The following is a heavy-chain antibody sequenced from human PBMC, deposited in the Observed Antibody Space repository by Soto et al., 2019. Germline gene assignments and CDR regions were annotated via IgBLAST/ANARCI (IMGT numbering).Heavy chain of an antibody. D-gene: IGHD5-12*01. Sequence: QVQLVQSGVEVKKPGASVKVSCKASGYTFTNYGITWVRQAPGQGLEWVGWISGYNGHTNYAQQLQDRATMTTDTSTSTVYMELRSLRSDDTAVYFCARYDRWIPTGQFDNWGQGTLVIVSS. J-gene: IGHJ5*02. V-gene: IGHV1-18*01. CDR2: ISGYNGHT. CDR3: ARYDRWIPTGQFDN. CDR1: GYTFTNYG.